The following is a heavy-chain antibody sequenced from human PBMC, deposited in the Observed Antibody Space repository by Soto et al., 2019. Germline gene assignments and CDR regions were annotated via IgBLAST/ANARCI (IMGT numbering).Heavy chain of an antibody. CDR2: ISSSSSTI. Sequence: PGGSLRLSCAASGFTFSSYSMNWVRQAPGKGLEWVSYISSSSSTIYYADSVKGRFTISRDNAKNSLYLQMNSLRAEDTAVYYCAKDTLPSCGGDCHPSPGHDYWGHGTLVTVSS. CDR1: GFTFSSYS. J-gene: IGHJ4*01. CDR3: AKDTLPSCGGDCHPSPGHDY. V-gene: IGHV3-48*01. D-gene: IGHD2-21*02.